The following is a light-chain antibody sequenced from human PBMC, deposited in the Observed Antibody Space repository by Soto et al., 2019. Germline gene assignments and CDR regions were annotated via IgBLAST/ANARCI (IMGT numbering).Light chain of an antibody. V-gene: IGLV1-44*01. CDR2: TAG. Sequence: QSALTQPASVSGSPGQSITISCSGGSSNIGSNTVAWYQHLPGTAPPRLIFTAGQRPSGVPGRFSGSKSGTSASLAISGLQSEDEGDYYCSAWDNSLNGYVFGPGTKLTVL. CDR3: SAWDNSLNGYV. J-gene: IGLJ1*01. CDR1: SSNIGSNT.